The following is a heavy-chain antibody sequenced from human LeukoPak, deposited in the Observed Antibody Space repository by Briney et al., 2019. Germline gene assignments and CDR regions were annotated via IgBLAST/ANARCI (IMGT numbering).Heavy chain of an antibody. V-gene: IGHV3-7*03. CDR3: ARLKGTTSVFDY. Sequence: GGSLRLSCVASGFTFSRHWMTWVRQAPGKGREGLANINPDGGDKFYVDSVKGRFTMSRDNDWNILYLQMDSLRADDTAVYYCARLKGTTSVFDYWGQGTLVTVSS. CDR1: GFTFSRHW. CDR2: INPDGGDK. D-gene: IGHD4-17*01. J-gene: IGHJ4*02.